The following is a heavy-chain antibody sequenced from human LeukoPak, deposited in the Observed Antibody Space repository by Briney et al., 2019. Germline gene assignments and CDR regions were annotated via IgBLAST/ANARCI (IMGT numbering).Heavy chain of an antibody. D-gene: IGHD6-13*01. J-gene: IGHJ6*03. Sequence: GGSLRLSCAASGFIVSNKYMTWVRQAPGKGLEWVSLIYSDGRTYYADSVRGRCTISRDNAKNSLYLQMNSLRAEDTAVYYCAKDAGYSRIMDVWGKGTTVTISS. CDR1: GFIVSNKY. CDR3: AKDAGYSRIMDV. CDR2: IYSDGRT. V-gene: IGHV3-53*05.